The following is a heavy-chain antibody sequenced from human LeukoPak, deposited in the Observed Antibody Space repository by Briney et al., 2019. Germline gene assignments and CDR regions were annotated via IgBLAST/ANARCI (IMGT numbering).Heavy chain of an antibody. CDR1: GGSFSGYY. Sequence: SETLSLTCAVYGGSFSGYYWSWIRQPPGKGLEWIGEINHSGSTNYNPSLKSRVTISVDTSKNQFSLKLCSATAADTAVYYCGRSRIAVASLVGPWGQGTLVTVSS. J-gene: IGHJ5*02. V-gene: IGHV4-34*01. CDR2: INHSGST. CDR3: GRSRIAVASLVGP. D-gene: IGHD6-19*01.